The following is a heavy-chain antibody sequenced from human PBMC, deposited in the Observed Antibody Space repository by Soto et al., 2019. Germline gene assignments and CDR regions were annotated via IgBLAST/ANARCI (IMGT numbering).Heavy chain of an antibody. D-gene: IGHD1-26*01. CDR1: GFTFSSYA. CDR3: ARVERSPSLGAFDY. J-gene: IGHJ4*02. CDR2: ISYDGSNK. V-gene: IGHV3-30-3*01. Sequence: QVQLVESGGGVVQPGRSLRLSCAASGFTFSSYAMHWVRQAPGKGLEWVAVISYDGSNKYYADSVKGRFTLSRDNSKNTLYLQMNSLRAEDTAVYYCARVERSPSLGAFDYWGQGTLVTVSS.